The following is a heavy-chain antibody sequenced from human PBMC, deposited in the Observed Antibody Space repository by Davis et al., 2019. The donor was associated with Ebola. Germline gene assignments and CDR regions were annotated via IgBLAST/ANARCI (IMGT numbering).Heavy chain of an antibody. V-gene: IGHV3-7*01. CDR1: GFTFSNYW. J-gene: IGHJ3*02. CDR2: IQQDGGDK. Sequence: GGSLRLSCAASGFTFSNYWMSWVRQVPGRGLEWVANIQQDGGDKHYLESVKGRFTISRDNAKNSLYLQMNSLRAEDTAVYYCAKHIRTRDYGDDDAFDIWGQGTMVTVSS. D-gene: IGHD4-17*01. CDR3: AKHIRTRDYGDDDAFDI.